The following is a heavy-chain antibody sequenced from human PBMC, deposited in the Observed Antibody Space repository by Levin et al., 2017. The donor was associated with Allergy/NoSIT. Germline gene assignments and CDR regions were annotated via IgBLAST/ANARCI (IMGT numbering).Heavy chain of an antibody. Sequence: LSLTCAASGFISSRFWMTWVRQAPGKGLEWVANIKEDGSEKNYVDSVKGRFTISRDNAKNSVYLQMHSLRAEDTAICYCARIRSAYEWGDAFDIWGQGTMVTVS. CDR1: GFISSRFW. J-gene: IGHJ3*02. CDR2: IKEDGSEK. D-gene: IGHD5-12*01. CDR3: ARIRSAYEWGDAFDI. V-gene: IGHV3-7*04.